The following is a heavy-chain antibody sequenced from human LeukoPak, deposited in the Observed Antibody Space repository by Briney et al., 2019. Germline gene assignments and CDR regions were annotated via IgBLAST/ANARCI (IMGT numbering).Heavy chain of an antibody. D-gene: IGHD2-2*01. V-gene: IGHV3-33*01. CDR3: ARVPSCSSTSCYRRGAFDI. Sequence: GGSLRLSCAAYGFTFSSYGMHWVRQAPGKGLEWVAVIWYDGSNKYYADSVKGRFTISRDNSKNTLYLQMNSLRAEDTAVYYCARVPSCSSTSCYRRGAFDIWGQGTMVTVSS. CDR2: IWYDGSNK. J-gene: IGHJ3*02. CDR1: GFTFSSYG.